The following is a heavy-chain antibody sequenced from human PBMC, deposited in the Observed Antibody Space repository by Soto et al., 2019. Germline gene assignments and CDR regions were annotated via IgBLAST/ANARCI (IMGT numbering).Heavy chain of an antibody. V-gene: IGHV3-48*03. D-gene: IGHD6-6*01. Sequence: GGSLRLSCAASGFTFSSYEMNWVRQAPGKGLEWVSYISSSGSTIYYADSVKGRFTISRDNAKNSLYLQMNSLRAEDTAVYYCARDQKQLVHHYFDYWGQGTLVTVSS. J-gene: IGHJ4*02. CDR3: ARDQKQLVHHYFDY. CDR1: GFTFSSYE. CDR2: ISSSGSTI.